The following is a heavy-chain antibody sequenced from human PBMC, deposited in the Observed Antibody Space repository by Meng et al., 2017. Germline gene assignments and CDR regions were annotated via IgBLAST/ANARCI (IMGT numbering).Heavy chain of an antibody. CDR1: WFSLSTIRVC. D-gene: IGHD2-2*01. J-gene: IGHJ4*02. V-gene: IGHV2-5*02. CDR3: AHRQDSSYDY. Sequence: AFTGSAPTLSEPPQTPPLTSTFSWFSLSTIRVCGGVLHHPPGKALELLALIYWDDDKRYSPSLKSRLTITKDTSKNQVVLTMSNMDPVDTATYYCAHRQDSSYDYWGQGTLVTVSS. CDR2: IYWDDDK.